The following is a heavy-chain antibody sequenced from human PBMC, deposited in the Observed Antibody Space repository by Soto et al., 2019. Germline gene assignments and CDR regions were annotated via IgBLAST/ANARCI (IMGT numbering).Heavy chain of an antibody. J-gene: IGHJ4*02. CDR1: GGSMSNYY. Sequence: SDTLSLTCTASGGSMSNYYRSWIRQPAGKGLEWIGRIYTTGSTHYNPSLKSRVTLSIDMSKNQFSLKLNSVTAADTAVYYCARELPSIYEILTGHFDHWGQGTLVTVSS. CDR2: IYTTGST. CDR3: ARELPSIYEILTGHFDH. D-gene: IGHD3-9*01. V-gene: IGHV4-4*07.